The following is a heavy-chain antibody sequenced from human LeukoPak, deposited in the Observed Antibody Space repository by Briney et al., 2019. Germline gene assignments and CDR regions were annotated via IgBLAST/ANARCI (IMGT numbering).Heavy chain of an antibody. J-gene: IGHJ4*02. CDR3: ARDYDFWSGFDY. V-gene: IGHV3-48*03. D-gene: IGHD3-3*01. CDR2: INSSGSTI. CDR1: GFTFSSYE. Sequence: GGSLRLSCAASGFTFSSYEMNWVRQAPGKGLEWVSYINSSGSTIYYADSVKGRFTISRDNAKNSLYLQMNSLRAEDTAVYYCARDYDFWSGFDYWGQGTLVTVSS.